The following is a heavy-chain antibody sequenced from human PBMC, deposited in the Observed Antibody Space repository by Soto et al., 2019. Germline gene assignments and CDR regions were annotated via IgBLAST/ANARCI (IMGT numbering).Heavy chain of an antibody. J-gene: IGHJ5*02. Sequence: GSLRLSCAASGFTFSSYSMNWVRQAPGKGLEWVSYISSSSSTIYYADFVKGRFTISRDNAKNSLYLQMNSLRDEDTAVYYCARDVSGLNWFDPWGQGTLVTVSS. D-gene: IGHD5-12*01. CDR3: ARDVSGLNWFDP. V-gene: IGHV3-48*02. CDR2: ISSSSSTI. CDR1: GFTFSSYS.